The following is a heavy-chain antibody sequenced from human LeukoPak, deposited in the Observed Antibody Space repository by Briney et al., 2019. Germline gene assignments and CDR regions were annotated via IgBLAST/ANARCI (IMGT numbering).Heavy chain of an antibody. CDR1: GYTFTAYY. J-gene: IGHJ4*02. V-gene: IGHV1-2*02. Sequence: ASVKVSCKASGYTFTAYYMHWVRQAPGQGLEWMGWINPNSGGTNSAQKFQGRVTMARDTSISTAYMELSSLRSDDTAIYYCARNYDSSKDGNDYWGQGTLVTVSS. CDR3: ARNYDSSKDGNDY. CDR2: INPNSGGT. D-gene: IGHD3-22*01.